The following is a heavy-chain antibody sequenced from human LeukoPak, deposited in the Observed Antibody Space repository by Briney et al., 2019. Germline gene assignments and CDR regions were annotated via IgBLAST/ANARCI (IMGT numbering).Heavy chain of an antibody. D-gene: IGHD6-19*01. Sequence: SETLSLTCTVSGASISSYYWSWIRQPAGKGLEWIGRIYATGSTNYNPSLKSRVTMSLDTSKNQFSLKLSSVAAADTAVYYCARGIRYTSGWDAYFGYWGQGTLVTVSS. CDR3: ARGIRYTSGWDAYFGY. J-gene: IGHJ4*02. CDR1: GASISSYY. CDR2: IYATGST. V-gene: IGHV4-4*07.